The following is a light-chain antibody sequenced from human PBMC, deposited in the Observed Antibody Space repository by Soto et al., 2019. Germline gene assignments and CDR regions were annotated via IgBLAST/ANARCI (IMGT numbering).Light chain of an antibody. Sequence: QSVLTQPASVSGSPGQSITISCSGTSSDIGSYNHVAWYQQFPGKSPKLMIYAVSDRPSGVSDRFSGSKSGITASLTISGLQTEDEADYYCSSYTSSSTLVFGGGTKVTVL. V-gene: IGLV2-14*03. CDR2: AVS. CDR3: SSYTSSSTLV. J-gene: IGLJ2*01. CDR1: SSDIGSYNH.